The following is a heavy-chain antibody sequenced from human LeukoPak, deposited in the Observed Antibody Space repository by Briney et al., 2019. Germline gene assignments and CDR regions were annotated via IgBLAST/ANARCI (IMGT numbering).Heavy chain of an antibody. CDR1: GFTFSTGFTFSTYG. V-gene: IGHV3-30*04. CDR3: ARAIRNTVVAFDY. Sequence: PGGSLRLSCAASGFTFSTGFTFSTYGMHWVRQAPGKGLEWVAVISSDGRQKYYADSVKGRFTISRDNSKNTLYLQMNSLRDEDTAVYYCARAIRNTVVAFDYWGQGTLVTVSS. J-gene: IGHJ4*02. D-gene: IGHD4-23*01. CDR2: ISSDGRQK.